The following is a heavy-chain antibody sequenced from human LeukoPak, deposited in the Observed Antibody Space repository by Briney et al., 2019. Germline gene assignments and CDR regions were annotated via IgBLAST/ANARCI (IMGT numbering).Heavy chain of an antibody. D-gene: IGHD5-12*01. V-gene: IGHV3-23*01. CDR1: GFTFTNYA. J-gene: IGHJ4*02. CDR2: INSSGGTT. Sequence: GGSLRLSCAASGFTFTNYALNWVRQAPGKGLEWVSSINSSGGTTNYADSVKGRFTISRDNSKDTLYLQMNSLRAEDTAVYYCARGYSGYDFAYWGQGTLVTVSS. CDR3: ARGYSGYDFAY.